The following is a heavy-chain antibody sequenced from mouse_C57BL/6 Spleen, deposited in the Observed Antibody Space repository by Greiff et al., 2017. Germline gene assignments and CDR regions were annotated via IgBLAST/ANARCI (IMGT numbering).Heavy chain of an antibody. J-gene: IGHJ1*03. CDR3: TRRRDWDERRYFDV. Sequence: QVQLKQSGAELVRPGASVTLSCKASGYTFTDYEMHWVKPTPVHGLEWIGAIDTETGGTAYNQKFKGKAILTADKSSSTAYMELRSMTSEDAAVYYCTRRRDWDERRYFDVWGTGTTVTVSS. CDR2: IDTETGGT. CDR1: GYTFTDYE. V-gene: IGHV1-15*01. D-gene: IGHD4-1*01.